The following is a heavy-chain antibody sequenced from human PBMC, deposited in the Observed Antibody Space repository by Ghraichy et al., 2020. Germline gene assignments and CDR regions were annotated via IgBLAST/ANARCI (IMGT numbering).Heavy chain of an antibody. Sequence: LSLTCAASGFTFSSYAMSWVRQAPGKGLEWVSGISGSGGSTYYVDSVKGRFTISRDNSKNTLYLQMDSLRAEDTAVYYCAKRDQLQKNFDYWGQGTLVTVS. V-gene: IGHV3-23*01. J-gene: IGHJ4*02. CDR2: ISGSGGST. CDR3: AKRDQLQKNFDY. D-gene: IGHD1-7*01. CDR1: GFTFSSYA.